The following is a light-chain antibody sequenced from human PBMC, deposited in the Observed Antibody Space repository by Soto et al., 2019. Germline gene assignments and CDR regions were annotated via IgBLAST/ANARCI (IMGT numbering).Light chain of an antibody. V-gene: IGLV2-14*01. CDR3: SSYTSSNTWV. CDR2: EVN. Sequence: QPVLTQPASVSGSPGQSITISCTGTSSDVGGYNHVSWYQQNPGKAPKLMIYEVNSRPSGVSNRFSGSKSGNTASLTISGLQAEDEADYYCSSYTSSNTWVFGGGTKLTVL. J-gene: IGLJ3*02. CDR1: SSDVGGYNH.